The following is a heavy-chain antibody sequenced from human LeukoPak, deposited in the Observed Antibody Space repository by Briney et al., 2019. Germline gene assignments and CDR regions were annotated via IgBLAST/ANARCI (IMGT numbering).Heavy chain of an antibody. J-gene: IGHJ4*02. V-gene: IGHV3-53*01. Sequence: GGSLRLSCAASGFTVRSNYMSWVRQAPGKGLEWVSVIYSGGRTYYADSVKGRFTISRDNSKNTLYLQMNSLRAEDTAVYFCAREDYYNSGGYYLDYWGQGTLVTVSS. CDR1: GFTVRSNY. CDR2: IYSGGRT. D-gene: IGHD3-22*01. CDR3: AREDYYNSGGYYLDY.